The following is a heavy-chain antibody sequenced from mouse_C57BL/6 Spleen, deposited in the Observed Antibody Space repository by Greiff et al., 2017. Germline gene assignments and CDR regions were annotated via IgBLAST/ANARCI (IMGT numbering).Heavy chain of an antibody. CDR1: GYTFTSYD. CDR2: IYPRDGST. V-gene: IGHV1-85*01. D-gene: IGHD1-1*01. Sequence: VKLMESGPELVKPGASVKLSCKASGYTFTSYDINWVKQRPGQGLEWIGWIYPRDGSTKYNEKFKGKATLTVDTSSSTAYMELHSLTSEDSAVYFCARAGIYYYGSSYCDVWGTGTTVTVSS. J-gene: IGHJ1*03. CDR3: ARAGIYYYGSSYCDV.